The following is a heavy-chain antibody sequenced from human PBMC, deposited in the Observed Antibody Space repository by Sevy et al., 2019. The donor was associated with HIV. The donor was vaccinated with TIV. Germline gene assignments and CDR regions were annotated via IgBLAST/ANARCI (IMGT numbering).Heavy chain of an antibody. CDR1: GFTFGDYA. V-gene: IGHV3-30*14. D-gene: IGHD3-3*02. J-gene: IGHJ4*02. CDR2: VSYDGSQK. CDR3: ATAPRAFHPLHY. Sequence: GGSLRLSCVASGFTFGDYAMHWVRQAPGKGLEWVSLVSYDGSQKYYGHSVRGRFTISRDNSNNTLHLHMDNLRAEDSAVYFCATAPRAFHPLHYWGQGTLVTVSS.